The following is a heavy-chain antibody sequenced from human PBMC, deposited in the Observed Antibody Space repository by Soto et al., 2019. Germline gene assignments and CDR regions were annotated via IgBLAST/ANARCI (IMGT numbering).Heavy chain of an antibody. J-gene: IGHJ4*02. CDR2: IYPGDSDT. V-gene: IGHV5-51*01. D-gene: IGHD3-22*01. CDR3: AGKDYYYDSSGYRY. CDR1: GDSFTTHW. Sequence: PCQSLKSPSKGSGDSFTTHWIGWLRQMPGKGLERMGIIYPGDSDTRYSPPFRGQVTISADKSISTAYLQWSSLKASDTAMYYCAGKDYYYDSSGYRYWGQGTLVTVSS.